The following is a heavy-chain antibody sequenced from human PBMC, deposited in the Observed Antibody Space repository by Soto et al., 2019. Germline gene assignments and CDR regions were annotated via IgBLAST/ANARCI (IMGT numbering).Heavy chain of an antibody. Sequence: QVQLVESGGGVVQPGRSLRLSCAASGFTFSSYGMHWVRQAPGKGLEWVAVISYDGSNKYYADSVKGRFTISRDNSKNTLYLQMSSLRAEDTAVYYCAKDQPAWAVAGYGMDVWGQGTTVTVSS. J-gene: IGHJ6*02. CDR2: ISYDGSNK. CDR3: AKDQPAWAVAGYGMDV. CDR1: GFTFSSYG. V-gene: IGHV3-30*18. D-gene: IGHD6-19*01.